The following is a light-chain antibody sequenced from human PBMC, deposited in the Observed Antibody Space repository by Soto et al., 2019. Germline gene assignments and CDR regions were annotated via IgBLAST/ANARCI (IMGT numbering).Light chain of an antibody. J-gene: IGLJ3*02. CDR3: NSYTSSSTWV. CDR2: EVS. Sequence: ALTQPASVSGSPGQSITISCTGTSSDVGGHKYVSWYQQHPGKAPKLMIYEVSRRPSGVSHRFSGSKSGNTASLTISGLQAEDEADYYCNSYTSSSTWVFGGGTQLTVL. V-gene: IGLV2-14*01. CDR1: SSDVGGHKY.